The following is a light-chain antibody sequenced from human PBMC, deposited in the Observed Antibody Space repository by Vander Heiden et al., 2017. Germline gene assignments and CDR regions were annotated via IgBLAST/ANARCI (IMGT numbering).Light chain of an antibody. CDR2: DAS. CDR1: QRVSTY. Sequence: EIVFTQSPATLSVSPGEGVPLSCRANQRVSTYLNWFQPRPGPAPRPLILDASHSATGARVRVIGTGTGTDFTLTISSREPEDFAVYYCQQRFNWHPRLIFGGGTKLEI. J-gene: IGKJ4*01. V-gene: IGKV3-11*01. CDR3: QQRFNWHPRLI.